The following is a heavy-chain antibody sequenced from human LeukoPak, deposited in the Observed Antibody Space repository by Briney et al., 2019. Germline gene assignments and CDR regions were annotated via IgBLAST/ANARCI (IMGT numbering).Heavy chain of an antibody. V-gene: IGHV4-59*08. CDR1: GGSISSYY. CDR3: ARRGSSWYDWSANWFDP. CDR2: IYYSGST. D-gene: IGHD6-13*01. J-gene: IGHJ5*02. Sequence: SETLSLTCTVSGGSISSYYWSWIRQPPGKGLEWIGYIYYSGSTNYNPSLKSRVTISVDTSKNQFSLKLGSVTAAGTAVYYCARRGSSWYDWSANWFDPWGQGTLVTVSS.